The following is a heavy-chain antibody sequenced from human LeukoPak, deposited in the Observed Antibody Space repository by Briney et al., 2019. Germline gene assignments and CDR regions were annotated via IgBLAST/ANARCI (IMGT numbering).Heavy chain of an antibody. V-gene: IGHV4-59*12. D-gene: IGHD6-13*01. CDR1: GGSISSYY. J-gene: IGHJ3*02. CDR2: IYYSGST. CDR3: ARAGTAAGDAFDI. Sequence: SETLSLTCTVSGGSISSYYWSWIRQPPGKGLEWIGYIYYSGSTNYNPSLKSRVTISVDRSKNQFSLKLSSVTAADTAVYYCARAGTAAGDAFDIWGQGTMVTVSS.